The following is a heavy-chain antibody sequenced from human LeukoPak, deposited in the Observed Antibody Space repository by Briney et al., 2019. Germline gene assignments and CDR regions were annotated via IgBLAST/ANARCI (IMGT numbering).Heavy chain of an antibody. J-gene: IGHJ4*02. CDR3: ARGPREGSSSWYDY. CDR1: GGSFSGYY. Sequence: SETLSLTCAVYGGSFSGYYWSWIRQPPGKGLEWIGEINHSGSTNYNPSLKSRVTISVDTSKNQFSLKLSSVTAADTAVYYCARGPREGSSSWYDYWGQGTPVTVSS. V-gene: IGHV4-34*01. CDR2: INHSGST. D-gene: IGHD6-13*01.